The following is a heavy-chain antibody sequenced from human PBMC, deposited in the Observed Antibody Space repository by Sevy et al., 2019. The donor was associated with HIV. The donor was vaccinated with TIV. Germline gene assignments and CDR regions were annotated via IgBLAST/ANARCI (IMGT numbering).Heavy chain of an antibody. CDR2: ISSSGSTI. J-gene: IGHJ6*02. Sequence: GGSLRLSCAASGFTFSDYYMSWIRQAPGKGLEWVSYISSSGSTIYYADSVKGRFTISRDNAKNSLYLQMNSLRAEDTAVYYCAREKVLSFGEASRFYGMDVWGQGTTVTVSS. CDR3: AREKVLSFGEASRFYGMDV. CDR1: GFTFSDYY. D-gene: IGHD3-10*01. V-gene: IGHV3-11*01.